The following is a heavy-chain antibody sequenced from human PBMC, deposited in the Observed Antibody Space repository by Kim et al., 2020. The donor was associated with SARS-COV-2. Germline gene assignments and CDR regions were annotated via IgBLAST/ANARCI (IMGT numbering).Heavy chain of an antibody. CDR2: IYYSGST. V-gene: IGHV4-31*03. J-gene: IGHJ3*02. CDR3: ARARVVVVIKAFDI. Sequence: SETLSLTCTVSGGSISSGGYYWSWIRQHPGKGLEWIGYIYYSGSTYYNPSLKSRVTISVDTSKTQFSLKLSSVAAADTAVDYWARARVVVVIKAFDIWGQGTMVTRPS. D-gene: IGHD3-22*01. CDR1: GGSISSGGYY.